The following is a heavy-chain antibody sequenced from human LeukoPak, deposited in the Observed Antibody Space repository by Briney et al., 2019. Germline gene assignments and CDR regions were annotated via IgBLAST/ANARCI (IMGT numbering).Heavy chain of an antibody. CDR3: ARDFMYNVNCAGC. V-gene: IGHV3-48*03. CDR2: ISSSGSTI. CDR1: GFTFSSYE. Sequence: GGSLRLSCAASGFTFSSYEMNWVRQAPGKGLVWVSYISSSGSTIYYSDSAKGRFTISRDNAKNTLYLQMNSLRAEDTAVYYCARDFMYNVNCAGCWGQGTLVTVSS. J-gene: IGHJ4*02. D-gene: IGHD1-14*01.